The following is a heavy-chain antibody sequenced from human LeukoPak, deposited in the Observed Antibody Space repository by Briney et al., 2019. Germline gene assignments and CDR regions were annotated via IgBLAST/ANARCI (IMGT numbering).Heavy chain of an antibody. J-gene: IGHJ4*02. Sequence: PGGSLRLACAASGFSFSNYGMSWVRQAPGKGLDWVSTIVHSGTVTFYADSVKGRFTISRDNSKNTLYLQMNSLRAEDTAVYYCARGSALYYDSSGYSLFDYWGQGTLVTVSS. D-gene: IGHD3-22*01. CDR2: IVHSGTVT. V-gene: IGHV3-23*05. CDR3: ARGSALYYDSSGYSLFDY. CDR1: GFSFSNYG.